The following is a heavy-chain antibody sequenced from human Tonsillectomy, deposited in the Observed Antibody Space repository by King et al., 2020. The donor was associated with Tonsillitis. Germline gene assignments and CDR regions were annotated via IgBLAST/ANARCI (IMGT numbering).Heavy chain of an antibody. D-gene: IGHD5-18*01. J-gene: IGHJ6*02. CDR3: AKDQLPGYRSYGMDV. Sequence: VQLVESGGGLVQPGRSLRLSCAASGFTFDDYAIHWVRQAPGKGLEWGSGISWNIGSIGVAESVKGRVTISSDNAKNSLYLQMNSLRAEDTALYYCAKDQLPGYRSYGMDVWGQGTTVTVSS. CDR1: GFTFDDYA. V-gene: IGHV3-9*01. CDR2: ISWNIGSI.